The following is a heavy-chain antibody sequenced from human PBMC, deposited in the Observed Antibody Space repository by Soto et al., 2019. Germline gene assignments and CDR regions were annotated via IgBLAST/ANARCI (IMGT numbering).Heavy chain of an antibody. Sequence: SETLSLTCTVTGGSISSSSYYWGWIRQPPGKGLEWIGSIYYSGSTYYNPSLKSRVTISVDTSKNQFSLKLSSVTAADTAVYYCARQNLVVVAATLDYWGQGTLVTVSS. V-gene: IGHV4-39*01. CDR3: ARQNLVVVAATLDY. CDR1: GGSISSSSYY. J-gene: IGHJ4*02. CDR2: IYYSGST. D-gene: IGHD2-15*01.